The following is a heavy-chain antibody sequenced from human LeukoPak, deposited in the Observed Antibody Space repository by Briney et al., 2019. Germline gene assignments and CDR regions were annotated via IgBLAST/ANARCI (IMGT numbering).Heavy chain of an antibody. V-gene: IGHV3-21*01. CDR2: ISSSSSYI. CDR1: GFTFSSYS. D-gene: IGHD6-13*01. Sequence: KSGGSLRLSCAASGFTFSSYSMNWVRQAPGKGLEWVSSISSSSSYIYYADSVKGRFTISRDNAKNSLYLQMNSLRAEDTAVYYCARLGAAWAFDIWGQGTMVTVSS. J-gene: IGHJ3*02. CDR3: ARLGAAWAFDI.